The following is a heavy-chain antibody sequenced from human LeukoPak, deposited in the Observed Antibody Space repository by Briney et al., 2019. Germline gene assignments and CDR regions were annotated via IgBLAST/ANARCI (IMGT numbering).Heavy chain of an antibody. J-gene: IGHJ3*02. CDR1: GFTFSNYN. CDR2: ISSGSSYI. V-gene: IGHV3-21*01. Sequence: GGSLRLSCEASGFTFSNYNMNWVRQAPGKGLEWVSSISSGSSYIYYADSVKGRFTISRDNAKNSLYLQMTSLRAEDTAVYYCARGTNWGEDDAFDIWGQGTMVTVSS. CDR3: ARGTNWGEDDAFDI. D-gene: IGHD7-27*01.